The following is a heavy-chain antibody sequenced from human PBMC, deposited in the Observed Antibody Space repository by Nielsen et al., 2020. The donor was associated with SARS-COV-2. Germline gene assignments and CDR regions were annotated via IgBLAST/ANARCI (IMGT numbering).Heavy chain of an antibody. Sequence: GGSLRLSCAASGFTFSPYAMHWVRQAPGKGLEWVAFISFDGNNKYHADSVKGRFTIARDNSMSTLYLKMNSLRVDDTAVYYCARANRGNYYFYGMDVWGQGTTVTVSS. V-gene: IGHV3-30*04. CDR1: GFTFSPYA. CDR2: ISFDGNNK. J-gene: IGHJ6*02. D-gene: IGHD3-16*01. CDR3: ARANRGNYYFYGMDV.